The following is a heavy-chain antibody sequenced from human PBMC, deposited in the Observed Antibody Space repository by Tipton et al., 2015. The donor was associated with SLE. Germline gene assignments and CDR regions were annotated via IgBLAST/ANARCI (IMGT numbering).Heavy chain of an antibody. V-gene: IGHV3-74*01. Sequence: SLRLSCAASGFSLNSYWMHWVRQRPGKGLVWVSRIRVDGSGTYYADSVKGRFTISRDNAKNVLYLQTNSLRVEDTALYYCARGPRYCSSTSCYRSPFDHWGQGTLVTVSS. J-gene: IGHJ4*02. CDR3: ARGPRYCSSTSCYRSPFDH. CDR2: IRVDGSGT. D-gene: IGHD2-2*01. CDR1: GFSLNSYW.